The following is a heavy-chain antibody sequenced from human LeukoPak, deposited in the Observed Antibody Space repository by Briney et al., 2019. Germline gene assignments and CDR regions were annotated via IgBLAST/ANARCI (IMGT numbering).Heavy chain of an antibody. CDR2: INPNSGGT. J-gene: IGHJ5*02. V-gene: IGHV1-2*02. CDR3: ARVSPGVAVAASVNWFDP. CDR1: GYTFTGYY. D-gene: IGHD2-15*01. Sequence: GASVKVSCKASGYTFTGYYMHWVRQAPGQGLEWMGWINPNSGGTNYAQKFQGRVTMTRDTSISTAYMELSRLRSDDTAVYYCARVSPGVAVAASVNWFDPWGQGTLVTVSS.